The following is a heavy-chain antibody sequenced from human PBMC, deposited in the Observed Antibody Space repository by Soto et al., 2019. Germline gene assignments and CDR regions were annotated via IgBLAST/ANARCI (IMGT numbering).Heavy chain of an antibody. Sequence: QVQLVQSGAEVKKPGASVKVSCKASGYTFTSYDINWVRQATGQGLEWMGWMNPNSGNTGYAQKFQGRVTMTRNTAISTAYMGLRSLRSEDTAVYYCARGLSFYGDFNGFDPWGQGTLVTVSS. CDR3: ARGLSFYGDFNGFDP. CDR1: GYTFTSYD. J-gene: IGHJ5*02. CDR2: MNPNSGNT. V-gene: IGHV1-8*01. D-gene: IGHD4-17*01.